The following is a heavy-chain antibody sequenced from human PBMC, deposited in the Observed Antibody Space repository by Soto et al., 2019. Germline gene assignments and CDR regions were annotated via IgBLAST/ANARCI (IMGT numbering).Heavy chain of an antibody. Sequence: QVQLVQSGAEVKKPGASVTVSCKASGYTFIHYAMHWVRQAPGQSLEWMGWINVGNGNTKYSQKFQGRVTITRDTSASTISRELTSLKSEDTAVYYCATEGDTSSWRHNWFDPWGQGTLVTVSS. CDR2: INVGNGNT. CDR3: ATEGDTSSWRHNWFDP. D-gene: IGHD6-13*01. CDR1: GYTFIHYA. J-gene: IGHJ5*02. V-gene: IGHV1-3*01.